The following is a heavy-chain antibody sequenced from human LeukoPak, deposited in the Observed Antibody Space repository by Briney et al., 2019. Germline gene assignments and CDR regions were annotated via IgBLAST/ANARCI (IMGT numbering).Heavy chain of an antibody. CDR2: IYSSGST. D-gene: IGHD3-10*01. CDR1: GVSISSGSNY. Sequence: SETLSLTCSVSGVSISSGSNYWGWIRQPPGKTLEWFGSIYSSGSTYYNPSLKSRVIILIDTAKNHFSLNLSSVTAADTAVYYCARSDGYGLVGIWGQGTMVTVSS. V-gene: IGHV4-39*07. CDR3: ARSDGYGLVGI. J-gene: IGHJ3*02.